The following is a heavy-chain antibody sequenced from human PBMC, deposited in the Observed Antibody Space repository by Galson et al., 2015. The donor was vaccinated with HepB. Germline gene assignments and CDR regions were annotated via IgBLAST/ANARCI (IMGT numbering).Heavy chain of an antibody. V-gene: IGHV3-23*01. CDR2: INPSGGNI. D-gene: IGHD3-22*01. CDR1: GFTFNNYA. Sequence: SLRLSCAASGFTFNNYAMSWVRQAPGKGLEGLAIINPSGGNIYYPDSVKGRFTISRDNSKNTLYLQMNSLRAEDTAVYYCAKVPLDGSGYHYFQHWGQGTPVTVSS. CDR3: AKVPLDGSGYHYFQH. J-gene: IGHJ1*01.